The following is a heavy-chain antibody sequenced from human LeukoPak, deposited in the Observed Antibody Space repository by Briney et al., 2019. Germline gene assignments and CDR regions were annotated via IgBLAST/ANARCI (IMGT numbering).Heavy chain of an antibody. V-gene: IGHV3-7*01. J-gene: IGHJ4*02. Sequence: PGGSLRLSCAASGFTFSSYWMSWVRQAPGKGLEWVANIKQDGSEKYYVDSVKGRFTISRDNAKNSLYLQMNSLRAEDTAVYYCARDRGIVVVVAAKDYWGQGTLVTVSS. D-gene: IGHD2-15*01. CDR2: IKQDGSEK. CDR1: GFTFSSYW. CDR3: ARDRGIVVVVAAKDY.